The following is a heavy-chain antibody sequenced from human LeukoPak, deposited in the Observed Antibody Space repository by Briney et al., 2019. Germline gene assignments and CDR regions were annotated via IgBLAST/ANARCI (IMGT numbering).Heavy chain of an antibody. CDR2: IYYSGST. Sequence: SETLSLTCTVSGGSVSSGSYYWSWIRQPPGKGLEWIGYIYYSGSTNHNPSLKSRVTISVDTSKNQFSLKLSSVTAADTAVYYCASEVVVVTAYAGWFDPWGQGTLVTVSS. V-gene: IGHV4-61*01. D-gene: IGHD2-21*02. CDR3: ASEVVVVTAYAGWFDP. J-gene: IGHJ5*02. CDR1: GGSVSSGSYY.